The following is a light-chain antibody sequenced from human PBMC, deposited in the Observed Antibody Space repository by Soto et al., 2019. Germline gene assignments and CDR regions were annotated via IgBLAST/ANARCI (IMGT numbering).Light chain of an antibody. Sequence: QSVLTQSPSTSATPGQGVSISSSGGASIIGTFYVSWYQHAPGTAPRLLIYANNQRPSGVPDRFSGSKSGTSASLAISGLRSEDEAYYYCTAWDDNLNAVVFGGGTKVTVL. CDR2: ANN. J-gene: IGLJ2*01. CDR3: TAWDDNLNAVV. CDR1: ASIIGTFY. V-gene: IGLV1-47*02.